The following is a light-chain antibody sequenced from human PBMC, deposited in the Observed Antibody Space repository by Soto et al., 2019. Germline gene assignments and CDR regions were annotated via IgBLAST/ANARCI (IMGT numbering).Light chain of an antibody. Sequence: EVVMTQSPATLSVSPGERFTLSCRASQSVSSNLAWYQQKPGQAPRLLIYAASTRATGVPARFSGSGSGTEFTLTISSLQSADFAVYYCQQHNVWPATFGQGTKVEIK. CDR2: AAS. V-gene: IGKV3-15*01. CDR3: QQHNVWPAT. J-gene: IGKJ1*01. CDR1: QSVSSN.